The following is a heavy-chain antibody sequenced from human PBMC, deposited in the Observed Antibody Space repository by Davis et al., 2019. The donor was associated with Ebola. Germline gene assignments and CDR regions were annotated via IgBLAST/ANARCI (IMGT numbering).Heavy chain of an antibody. CDR3: ARPPRDIVVVPAAQSYYYYYYMDV. CDR2: ISSSSSYI. CDR1: GFTFSSYS. D-gene: IGHD2-2*01. Sequence: GESLKISCAASGFTFSSYSMNWVRQAPGKGLEWVSSISSSSSYIYYADSVKGRFTISRDNAKHSLSLQMNSLRAEDTAVYYCARPPRDIVVVPAAQSYYYYYYMDVWGKGTTVTVSS. V-gene: IGHV3-21*01. J-gene: IGHJ6*03.